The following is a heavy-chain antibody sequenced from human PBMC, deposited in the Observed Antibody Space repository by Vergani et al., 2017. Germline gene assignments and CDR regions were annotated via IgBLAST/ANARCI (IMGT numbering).Heavy chain of an antibody. CDR3: ARDNPHYDILTGYDRALLNWFDP. J-gene: IGHJ5*02. CDR1: GGSFRSYV. D-gene: IGHD3-9*01. Sequence: QVQLVQSGAEVKKPGSSVMVSCKASGGSFRSYVFNWVRQAPGQRLEWMGGIIPLFGTVNYAQKFQGRVTITADESTSTAYMGLSRLRSEDTAVYYCARDNPHYDILTGYDRALLNWFDPWGQGTLVTVSS. CDR2: IIPLFGTV. V-gene: IGHV1-69*01.